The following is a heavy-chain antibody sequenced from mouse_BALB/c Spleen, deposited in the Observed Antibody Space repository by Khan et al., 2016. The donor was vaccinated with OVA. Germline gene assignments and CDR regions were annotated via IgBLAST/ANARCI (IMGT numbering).Heavy chain of an antibody. CDR2: ISYSDST. CDR1: GYSITSNYA. D-gene: IGHD1-1*01. Sequence: VQLQQSGPGLVKPSQSLSLTCTVTGYSITSNYAWNWIRQFPGNKLEWMGYISYSDSTSYNPSLKSRISITRDTSQNQFFLQLNSVTTEDTVTYYCARGNYYGYYFDYWGQGTTLTVSS. CDR3: ARGNYYGYYFDY. V-gene: IGHV3-2*02. J-gene: IGHJ2*01.